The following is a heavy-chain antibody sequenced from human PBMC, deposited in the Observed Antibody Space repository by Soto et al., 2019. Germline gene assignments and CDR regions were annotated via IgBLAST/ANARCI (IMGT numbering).Heavy chain of an antibody. CDR2: ISSSGSYT. J-gene: IGHJ6*02. D-gene: IGHD3-10*01. CDR3: ARMLITLNRGVIYYYYGMDV. CDR1: GFTFSDYY. V-gene: IGHV3-11*03. Sequence: GGSLRLSCAASGFTFSDYYMTWILQAPGKGLEWVSYISSSGSYTNYADSVKGRFTISRDNAENSLYLQINSLRAEDTAVYYCARMLITLNRGVIYYYYGMDVWGQGTTVTVSS.